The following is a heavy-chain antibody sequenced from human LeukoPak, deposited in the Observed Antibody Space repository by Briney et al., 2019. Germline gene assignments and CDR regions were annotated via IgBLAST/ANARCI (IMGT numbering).Heavy chain of an antibody. CDR3: ARDRGGNSYTYYFDY. Sequence: ASVKLFCKASGYTFTGSYIHCVRHAPGQGLEWMVWINPNSGGTSSAQKFQGRVTMTRDTSISTAYMELSRLRPDDTAVYYCARDRGGNSYTYYFDYWGQATLVTVSS. CDR2: INPNSGGT. J-gene: IGHJ4*02. V-gene: IGHV1-2*02. D-gene: IGHD5-18*01. CDR1: GYTFTGSY.